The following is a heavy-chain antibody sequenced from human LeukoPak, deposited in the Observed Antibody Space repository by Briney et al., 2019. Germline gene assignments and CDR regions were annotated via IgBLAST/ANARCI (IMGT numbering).Heavy chain of an antibody. Sequence: SETLSLTCTGSGGSVSSNTFYWNWIRQPPGKGLEWIGYIHYSGNSNYNPSLKSRVTMSVDTSKNQGSLKLSSVTAADTAVYYCAKEYYDILTGGGGWFDPWGQGTLVTVSS. V-gene: IGHV4-61*01. CDR2: IHYSGNS. CDR3: AKEYYDILTGGGGWFDP. J-gene: IGHJ5*02. D-gene: IGHD3-9*01. CDR1: GGSVSSNTFY.